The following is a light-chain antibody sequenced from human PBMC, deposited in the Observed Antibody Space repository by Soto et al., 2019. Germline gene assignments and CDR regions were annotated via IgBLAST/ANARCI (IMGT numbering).Light chain of an antibody. CDR1: QNIYSN. V-gene: IGKV3-15*01. J-gene: IGKJ1*01. Sequence: IALTQSPATVSVSPGDRVTLSCWASQNIYSNLGWYQQRPGQAPRLIIYRASARPTGIPARFSGSGSGTEFTLTISSLQSEDFATYYCQQYHNLWSFGRGTKVEIK. CDR2: RAS. CDR3: QQYHNLWS.